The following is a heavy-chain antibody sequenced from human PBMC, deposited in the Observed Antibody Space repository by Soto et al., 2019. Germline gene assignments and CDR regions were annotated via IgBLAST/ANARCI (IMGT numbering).Heavy chain of an antibody. Sequence: ASVKVSCKASGGTFSSYTISWVRQAPGQGLEWMGRIIPILGIANYAQKFQGRVTITADKSTSTAYMELSSLRSEDTAVYYCASDGPQWLPSSYYFDYWGQGTLVTVSS. CDR1: GGTFSSYT. CDR2: IIPILGIA. CDR3: ASDGPQWLPSSYYFDY. J-gene: IGHJ4*02. D-gene: IGHD6-19*01. V-gene: IGHV1-69*02.